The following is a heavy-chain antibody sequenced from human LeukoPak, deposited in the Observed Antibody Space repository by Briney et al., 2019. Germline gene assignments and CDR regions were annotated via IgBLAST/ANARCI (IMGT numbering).Heavy chain of an antibody. CDR1: GFTFSSYR. Sequence: GGSPRLSCAASGFTFSSYRVTWVRQAPGKGLEWVSSLSSSSDYIYYADPVKGRFTISRDNAKNSLYLQMNSLTVADTAVYYCAREGNCAGTTCHFDFWGQGTLVTVSS. CDR2: LSSSSDYI. CDR3: AREGNCAGTTCHFDF. J-gene: IGHJ4*02. V-gene: IGHV3-21*01. D-gene: IGHD2-2*01.